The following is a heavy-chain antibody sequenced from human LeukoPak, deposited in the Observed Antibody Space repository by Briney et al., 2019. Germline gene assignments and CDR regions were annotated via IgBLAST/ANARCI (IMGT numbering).Heavy chain of an antibody. CDR2: LSGSGGSA. V-gene: IGHV3-23*01. CDR1: GFTFSSYA. J-gene: IGHJ3*02. D-gene: IGHD3-10*01. Sequence: PGGSLRLSCAASGFTFSSYAMSWVRQAPGKGLEWVSALSGSGGSAYYADSLKGRFTISRDNSKNTLYLQTNSLRAEDTAVYYCAKLGGNYGSGSYQAFDIWGQGTTVTVSS. CDR3: AKLGGNYGSGSYQAFDI.